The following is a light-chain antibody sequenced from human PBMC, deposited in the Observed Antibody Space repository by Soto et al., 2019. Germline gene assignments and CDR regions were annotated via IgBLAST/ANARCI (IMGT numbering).Light chain of an antibody. CDR3: QQSYSTPLLT. V-gene: IGKV1-39*01. CDR1: QSIRSD. Sequence: DIQMTQSPSSLSAYVGDRVTITCRASQSIRSDLNWYQQKPGKAPKLLIYAASSLQSGVPSRFSGSGSGTDFTLTTSSLQPEDFATYYCQQSYSTPLLTFGGGTKVDIK. J-gene: IGKJ4*01. CDR2: AAS.